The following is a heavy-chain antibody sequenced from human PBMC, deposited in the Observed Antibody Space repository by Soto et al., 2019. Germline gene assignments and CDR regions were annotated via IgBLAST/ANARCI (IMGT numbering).Heavy chain of an antibody. CDR2: IYYSGST. Sequence: SETLSLTCTVSGGSISSSSYYWGWIRQPPGKGLEWIGSIYYSGSTYYNPSLKSRVTISVDTSKNQFSLKLSSVTAADTAVYYCARQARSRRLFDYWGQGTLVTVSS. CDR1: GGSISSSSYY. V-gene: IGHV4-39*01. CDR3: ARQARSRRLFDY. J-gene: IGHJ4*02. D-gene: IGHD6-13*01.